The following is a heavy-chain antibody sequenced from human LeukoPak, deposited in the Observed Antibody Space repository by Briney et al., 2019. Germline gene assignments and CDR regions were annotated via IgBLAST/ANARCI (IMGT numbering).Heavy chain of an antibody. Sequence: ASVKVSCKASGYTFTGYYMHWVRQAPGQGLEWMGWINPNSGGTNYAQKFQGRVTMTRDTSISTAYMELSRLRSDDTAVYYCAREPGRLDAFDIWGQGTMVTVSS. CDR3: AREPGRLDAFDI. J-gene: IGHJ3*02. CDR1: GYTFTGYY. V-gene: IGHV1-2*02. CDR2: INPNSGGT. D-gene: IGHD1-26*01.